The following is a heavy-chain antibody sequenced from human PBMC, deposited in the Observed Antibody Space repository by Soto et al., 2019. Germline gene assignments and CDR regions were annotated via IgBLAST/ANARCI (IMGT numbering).Heavy chain of an antibody. CDR1: GFTLSDYY. V-gene: IGHV3-11*01. Sequence: GGSLRLSCAASGFTLSDYYMSWIRQAPGKGQERVSYISSSGSIIYYADSVKGRFTISRDNAMNSLYLQMNSLRAEDTAVYYCARDWTRVYYYYGMDVWGQGTTVTAP. D-gene: IGHD3-3*01. J-gene: IGHJ6*02. CDR2: ISSSGSII. CDR3: ARDWTRVYYYYGMDV.